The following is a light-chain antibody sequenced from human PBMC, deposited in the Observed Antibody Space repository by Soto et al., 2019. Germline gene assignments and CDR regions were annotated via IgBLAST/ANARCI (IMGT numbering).Light chain of an antibody. Sequence: DIQMTQSPSSLSASVGDRVTITCQASQDISNYLNWYQQKPGKAPKLLIYDASNLETGVPSRFSGSGSGTDFTFTISILQPEDIATYYCQRYDNLPFTFGGGTNVEIK. CDR1: QDISNY. CDR3: QRYDNLPFT. V-gene: IGKV1-33*01. CDR2: DAS. J-gene: IGKJ4*01.